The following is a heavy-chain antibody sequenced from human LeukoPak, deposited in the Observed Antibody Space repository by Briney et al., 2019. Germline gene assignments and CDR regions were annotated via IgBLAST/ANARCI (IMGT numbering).Heavy chain of an antibody. CDR3: ARGNGGYDFDY. CDR2: FYYSGST. V-gene: IGHV4-59*01. CDR1: GGSISSYY. D-gene: IGHD5-12*01. Sequence: SETLSLTCTVSGGSISSYYWSWIRQPPGKGLVWIGYFYYSGSTNYNPSLKSRVTISVDTSKNQFSLKLNSVTAADTAVYYCARGNGGYDFDYWGQGTLVTVSS. J-gene: IGHJ4*02.